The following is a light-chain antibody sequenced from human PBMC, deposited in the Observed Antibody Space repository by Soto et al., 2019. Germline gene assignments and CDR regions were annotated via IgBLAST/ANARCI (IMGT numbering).Light chain of an antibody. Sequence: QSGLTQPPSVSGAPGQRVTISWTGSSSNIGAGYDVHWYQQLPGTAPKLLIYGNSNRPSGVPDRFSGSKSGTSASLAITGLQAEDEADYYCQSYDSSLSGSVFGGGTKLTVL. V-gene: IGLV1-40*01. CDR1: SSNIGAGYD. CDR3: QSYDSSLSGSV. CDR2: GNS. J-gene: IGLJ2*01.